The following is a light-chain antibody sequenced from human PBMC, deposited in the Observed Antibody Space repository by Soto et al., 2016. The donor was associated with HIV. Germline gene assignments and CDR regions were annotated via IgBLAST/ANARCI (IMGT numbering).Light chain of an antibody. J-gene: IGLJ1*01. CDR3: QVWDSTNDHYV. CDR2: DDN. Sequence: SYVVTQPPSVSVAPGKTARITCGGNNIATRSVHWYQQKPGQAPVLVVYDDNDRPSGIPERFSASNSGNTATLTISRVEAGDEADYHCQVWDSTNDHYVFGTGTKVTVL. CDR1: NIATRS. V-gene: IGLV3-21*03.